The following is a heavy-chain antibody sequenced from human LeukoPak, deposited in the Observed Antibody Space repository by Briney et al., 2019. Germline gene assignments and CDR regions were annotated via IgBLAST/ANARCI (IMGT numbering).Heavy chain of an antibody. J-gene: IGHJ4*02. D-gene: IGHD3-9*01. CDR2: INTNTGNP. CDR1: GYTFTSYA. V-gene: IGHV7-4-1*02. CDR3: AREGYFDWLFPLDY. Sequence: ASVKVSCKASGYTFTSYAMNWVRQAPGQGLEWMGWINTNTGNPTYAQGFTGRFVFSLDTSVSTAYLQISSLKAEDTAVYYCAREGYFDWLFPLDYWGQGTLVTVSS.